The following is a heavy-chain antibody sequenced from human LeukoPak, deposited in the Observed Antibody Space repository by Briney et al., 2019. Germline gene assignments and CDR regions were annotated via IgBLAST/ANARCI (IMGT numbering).Heavy chain of an antibody. Sequence: ASVKVSCKVSGYTLTELSMHWVRQAPGKGLEWMGGFDPEDGETNYAQKFQGRVTMTEDTSTNTAYMELSSLRSEDTAVYDCATGYYGSGRPWDMGYWCQGTLVTVSS. J-gene: IGHJ4*02. CDR2: FDPEDGET. V-gene: IGHV1-24*01. CDR1: GYTLTELS. CDR3: ATGYYGSGRPWDMGY. D-gene: IGHD3-10*01.